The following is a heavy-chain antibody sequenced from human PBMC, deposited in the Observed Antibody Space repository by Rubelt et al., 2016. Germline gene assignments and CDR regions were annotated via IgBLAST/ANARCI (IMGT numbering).Heavy chain of an antibody. CDR3: ARVYDSSDTYYFDY. CDR2: INAGNGNT. Sequence: QVQLVQSGAEVKKPGASVKVSCKASGYTFTSYAMHWVRQAPGQRLEWMGWINAGNGNTKYSQKFQGRGTITRDTSASTAYMELSRLRAEDTAVYYCARVYDSSDTYYFDYWGQGTLVTVSS. CDR1: GYTFTSYA. D-gene: IGHD3-22*01. J-gene: IGHJ4*02. V-gene: IGHV1-3*01.